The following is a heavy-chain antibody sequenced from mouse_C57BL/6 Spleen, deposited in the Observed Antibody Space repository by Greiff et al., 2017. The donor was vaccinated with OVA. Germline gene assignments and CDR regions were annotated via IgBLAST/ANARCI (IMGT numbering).Heavy chain of an antibody. Sequence: EVQRVESGGGLVQPGGSLSLSCAASGFTFTDYYMSWVRQPPGKALEWLGFIRNKANGYTTEYSSSVKGRFTISRDNSQSILYLQMNALRAEDSATYYCARVPLTGSKWYFDVWGTGTPVTVSS. J-gene: IGHJ1*03. CDR2: IRNKANGYTT. D-gene: IGHD4-1*01. CDR1: GFTFTDYY. V-gene: IGHV7-3*01. CDR3: ARVPLTGSKWYFDV.